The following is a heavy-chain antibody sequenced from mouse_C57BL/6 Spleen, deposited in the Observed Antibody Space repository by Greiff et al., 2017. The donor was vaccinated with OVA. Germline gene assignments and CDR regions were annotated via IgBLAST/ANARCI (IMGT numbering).Heavy chain of an antibody. CDR1: GFTFSDYY. Sequence: EVKVEESEGGLVQPGSSMKLSCTASGFTFSDYYMAWVRQVPEKGLEWVANINYDGSSTYYLDSLKSRFIISRDNAKNILYLQMSSLKSEDTATYYCARDPDGYGDAMDYWGQGTSVTVSS. D-gene: IGHD2-2*01. CDR2: INYDGSST. J-gene: IGHJ4*01. V-gene: IGHV5-16*01. CDR3: ARDPDGYGDAMDY.